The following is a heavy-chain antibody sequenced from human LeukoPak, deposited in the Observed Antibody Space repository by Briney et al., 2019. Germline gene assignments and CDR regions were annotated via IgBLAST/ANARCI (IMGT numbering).Heavy chain of an antibody. CDR1: GGSISSSSYY. D-gene: IGHD3-22*01. CDR3: ARNQYYYDSSAADAFDI. CDR2: IYHSGST. Sequence: PSETLSLTCTVSGGSISSSSYYWGWIRQPPGKGLEWIGSIYHSGSTYYNPSLKSRVTISADTSKNQFSLKLSSVTAADTAVYYCARNQYYYDSSAADAFDIWGQGTMVTVSS. V-gene: IGHV4-39*01. J-gene: IGHJ3*02.